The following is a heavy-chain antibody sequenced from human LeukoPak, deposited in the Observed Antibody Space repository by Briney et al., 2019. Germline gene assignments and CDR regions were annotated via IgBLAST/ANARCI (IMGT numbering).Heavy chain of an antibody. CDR3: ARGLTLVPLDAFDI. CDR2: INAGNGNT. V-gene: IGHV1-3*03. D-gene: IGHD2-8*02. J-gene: IGHJ3*02. Sequence: GASVKVSCTASGYTFTSYAMHWVRQAPGQRLEWMGWINAGNGNTKYSQEFQGRVTITRDTSASTAYMELSSLRSEDMAVYYCARGLTLVPLDAFDIWGQGTMVTVSS. CDR1: GYTFTSYA.